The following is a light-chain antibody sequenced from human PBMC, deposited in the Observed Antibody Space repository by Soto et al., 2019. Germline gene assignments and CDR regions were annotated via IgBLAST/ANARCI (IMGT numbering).Light chain of an antibody. V-gene: IGKV1-39*01. J-gene: IGKJ4*01. CDR1: QTISDY. CDR2: GSS. Sequence: DIQMTQSPPSLSASVGDRVTITCRVSQTISDYLHWYQQKPGKAPTLLIDGSSSLQTGAPPRFSGSGSGTEFTLTISSLQPEDFGTYYSQQTYDSLVSFGGGTKVDIK. CDR3: QQTYDSLVS.